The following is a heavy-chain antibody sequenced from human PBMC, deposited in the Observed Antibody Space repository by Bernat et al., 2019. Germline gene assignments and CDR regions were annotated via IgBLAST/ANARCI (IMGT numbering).Heavy chain of an antibody. CDR3: AGGVRRIPAAGIPPNFDY. V-gene: IGHV4-34*01. Sequence: QVQLQQWGARLLKPSETLSFTCAVYGGSFSGYYWSWIRQPPGKGLEWIGEINHSGSTNYNPSHKSRVTVSVDTSKNQFSLKLSSVTAADTAVYYCAGGVRRIPAAGIPPNFDYWGQGILVTVSS. D-gene: IGHD6-13*01. CDR1: GGSFSGYY. J-gene: IGHJ4*02. CDR2: INHSGST.